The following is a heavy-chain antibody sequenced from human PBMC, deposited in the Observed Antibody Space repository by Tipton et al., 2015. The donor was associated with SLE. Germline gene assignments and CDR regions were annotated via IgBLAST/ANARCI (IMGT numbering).Heavy chain of an antibody. J-gene: IGHJ4*02. D-gene: IGHD3-16*01. V-gene: IGHV4-59*01. CDR3: ARDQVGVGDFDY. Sequence: LRLSCTVSGGSINSYYWNWIRQSPGKGLEWIGYSHHSGSTNYNPSLQSRVTISRDPSKNQFSLNLSSATAADTAVYYCARDQVGVGDFDYWGQGALVTVSS. CDR1: GGSINSYY. CDR2: SHHSGST.